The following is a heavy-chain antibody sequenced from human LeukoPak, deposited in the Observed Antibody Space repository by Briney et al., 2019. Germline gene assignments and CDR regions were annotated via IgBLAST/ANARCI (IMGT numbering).Heavy chain of an antibody. V-gene: IGHV4-59*01. D-gene: IGHD3-10*01. Sequence: SETLSLTCTVSGDSINHYYWNWIRQPPGKGLEWVGYIHYSGSTDYNPSLKSRVTISLDTSKNQFSLNLSSVTAADTAVYYCAGGSSGSPPANFDYWGQGTLVTVSS. CDR1: GDSINHYY. CDR2: IHYSGST. CDR3: AGGSSGSPPANFDY. J-gene: IGHJ4*02.